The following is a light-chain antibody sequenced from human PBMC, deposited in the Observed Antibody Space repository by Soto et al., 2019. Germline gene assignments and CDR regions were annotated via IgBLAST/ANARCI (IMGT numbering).Light chain of an antibody. V-gene: IGLV1-40*01. CDR2: GNT. CDR1: TSNIGAGFD. CDR3: QAYDSSLNGYV. J-gene: IGLJ7*01. Sequence: QSVLTQPPSVSGAPGQRVTISCTGTTSNIGAGFDVHWYQHLPGTAPKLLIHGNTNRPSGVPDRFSASKSGTSASLAITGLQADDEADYYCQAYDSSLNGYVFGSGTQLNVL.